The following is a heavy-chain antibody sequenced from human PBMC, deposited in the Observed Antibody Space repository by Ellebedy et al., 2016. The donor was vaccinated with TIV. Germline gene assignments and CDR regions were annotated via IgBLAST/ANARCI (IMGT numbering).Heavy chain of an antibody. CDR2: IWYDGSNK. CDR3: ARVLEQQLAN. Sequence: PGGSLRPSCAASGVTLSSHGMHRVSQAPGKGLEWVAVIWYDGSNKYYADSVKGRFTISKENAKNSLYLQMNSLRAEDTALYYCARVLEQQLANWGQGTLVTVSS. V-gene: IGHV3-33*01. J-gene: IGHJ4*02. D-gene: IGHD6-13*01. CDR1: GVTLSSHG.